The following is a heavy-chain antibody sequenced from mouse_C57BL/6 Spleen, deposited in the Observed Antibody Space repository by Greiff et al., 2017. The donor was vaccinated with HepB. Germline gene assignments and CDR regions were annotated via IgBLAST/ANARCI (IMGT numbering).Heavy chain of an antibody. CDR3: TRGGPSGSSPLFDY. Sequence: EVQLQQSGTVLARPGASVKMSCKTSGYTFTSYWMHWVKQRPGQGLEWIGAIYPGNSDPSYNQKFKGKAKLTAVTSASTAYMELRSLTNEDSAVDGCTRGGPSGSSPLFDYWGQGTTLTVSS. D-gene: IGHD1-1*01. J-gene: IGHJ2*01. CDR2: IYPGNSDP. V-gene: IGHV1-5*01. CDR1: GYTFTSYW.